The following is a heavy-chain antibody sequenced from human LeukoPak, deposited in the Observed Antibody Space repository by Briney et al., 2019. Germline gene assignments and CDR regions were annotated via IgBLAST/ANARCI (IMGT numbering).Heavy chain of an antibody. V-gene: IGHV4-59*01. Sequence: SETLSLTCTVSGGSISSYYWSWIRQPPGKGLEWIGYIYYSGSTNYNPSLKSRVTISVDTSKNQFSLKLSSVTAADTAVYYCARFCSGGSCYSGNFDYWSQGTLVTVSS. CDR1: GGSISSYY. J-gene: IGHJ4*02. CDR2: IYYSGST. D-gene: IGHD2-15*01. CDR3: ARFCSGGSCYSGNFDY.